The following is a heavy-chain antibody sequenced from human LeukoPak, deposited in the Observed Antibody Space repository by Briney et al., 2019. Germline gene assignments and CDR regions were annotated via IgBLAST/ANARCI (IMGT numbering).Heavy chain of an antibody. CDR2: MFYSGST. CDR3: ARAPGMGASIDY. CDR1: GGSVSSGSYY. Sequence: ASETLSLTCTVSGGSVSSGSYYWSWIRQPPGKGLEWIGYMFYSGSTNYNPSLKGRVTISVDTSKNQFSLRLSSVTAADTAVYYCARAPGMGASIDYWGQGTLVIVSS. V-gene: IGHV4-61*01. J-gene: IGHJ4*02. D-gene: IGHD5-18*01.